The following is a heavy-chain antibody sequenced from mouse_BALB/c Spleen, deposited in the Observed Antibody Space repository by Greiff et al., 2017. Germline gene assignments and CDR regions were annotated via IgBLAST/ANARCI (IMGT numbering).Heavy chain of an antibody. J-gene: IGHJ2*01. D-gene: IGHD1-1*01. CDR1: GYTFTSYW. CDR2: INPSNGRT. Sequence: QVQLQQPGAELVKPGASVKLSCKASGYTFTSYWMHWVKQRPGQGLEWIGEINPSNGRTNYNEKFKSKATLTVDKSSSTAYMQLSSLTSEDSAVYYCARGSSWFYFDYWGQGTTLTVSS. V-gene: IGHV1S81*02. CDR3: ARGSSWFYFDY.